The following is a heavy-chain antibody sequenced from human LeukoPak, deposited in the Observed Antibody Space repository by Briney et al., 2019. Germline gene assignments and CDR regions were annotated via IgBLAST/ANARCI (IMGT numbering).Heavy chain of an antibody. CDR2: ISAYNGNT. CDR1: GYTFTSYG. D-gene: IGHD3-9*01. CDR3: ARDQAPFYDILTGYYSPYDY. V-gene: IGHV1-18*01. J-gene: IGHJ4*02. Sequence: ASVKVSCKASGYTFTSYGISWVRQAPGQGLEWMGWISAYNGNTNYAQKLQGRVTMTTDTSTSTAYMELRSLRSDDTAVYYCARDQAPFYDILTGYYSPYDYWGQGTLVTVSS.